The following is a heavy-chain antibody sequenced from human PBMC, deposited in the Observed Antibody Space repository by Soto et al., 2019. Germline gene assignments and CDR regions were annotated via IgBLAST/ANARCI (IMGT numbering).Heavy chain of an antibody. D-gene: IGHD3-22*01. CDR3: ARRYYDSSGFDAFDI. J-gene: IGHJ3*02. CDR2: IYHSGDT. V-gene: IGHV4-59*01. Sequence: PSETLSLTCTVSGGSIRSYYWSWIRQPPGKGLEWIGYIYHSGDTSYNPSLKSRVTISVDTSKNQFSLKLSSVTAADTAVYYCARRYYDSSGFDAFDIWGQGTMVT. CDR1: GGSIRSYY.